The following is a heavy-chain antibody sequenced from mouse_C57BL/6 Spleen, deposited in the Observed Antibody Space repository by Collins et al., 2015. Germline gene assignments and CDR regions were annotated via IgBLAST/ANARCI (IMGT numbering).Heavy chain of an antibody. Sequence: EVQLQQSGPVLVKPGASVKMSCKASGYTFTDYYMNWVKQSHGKSLEWIGVINPYNGGTSYNQKFKGKATLTVDKSSSTAYMELNSLTSEDSAVYYCASGWLPRGAMDYWGQGTSVTVSS. J-gene: IGHJ4*01. CDR2: INPYNGGT. CDR3: ASGWLPRGAMDY. V-gene: IGHV1-19*01. D-gene: IGHD2-3*01. CDR1: GYTFTDYY.